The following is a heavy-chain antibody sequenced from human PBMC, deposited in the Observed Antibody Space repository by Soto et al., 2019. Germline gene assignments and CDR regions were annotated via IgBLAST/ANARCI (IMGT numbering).Heavy chain of an antibody. J-gene: IGHJ4*02. CDR3: ARVNDSGWYGVDY. CDR1: GGAISSYY. V-gene: IGHV4-59*01. CDR2: MYHSGST. D-gene: IGHD6-19*01. Sequence: QVQLQESGPGLVKPSETLSLICTVSGGAISSYYWSWIRKPPGKGLEWIGWGGAMYHSGSTNYNPSLKNRVTISIDTSNNQFCLSLTSVTAADTAVYYCARVNDSGWYGVDYWGQGNLVTVSS.